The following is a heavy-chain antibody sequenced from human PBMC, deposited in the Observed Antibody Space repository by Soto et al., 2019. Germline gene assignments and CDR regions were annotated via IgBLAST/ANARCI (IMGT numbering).Heavy chain of an antibody. CDR3: GKDTVGGYSFWSGYYSDGLDV. CDR2: ISGSADGT. V-gene: IGHV3-23*01. CDR1: GFTFDSYA. Sequence: EVKLLESGGDLAQPGGSLRLSCVGSGFTFDSYAISWVRQAPGERLQWIAAISGSADGTDYAHSVRGRFTISRDNAKKTVHLQMDSLRVEDTAVYFCGKDTVGGYSFWSGYYSDGLDVWGQGTLVSVS. J-gene: IGHJ3*01. D-gene: IGHD3-3*01.